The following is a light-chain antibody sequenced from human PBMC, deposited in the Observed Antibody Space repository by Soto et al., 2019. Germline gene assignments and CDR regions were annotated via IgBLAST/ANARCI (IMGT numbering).Light chain of an antibody. CDR2: KAS. J-gene: IGKJ1*01. V-gene: IGKV1-5*03. CDR1: QSISSW. CDR3: QQYNSYPWT. Sequence: DIQMTQSPSTLSASVGDRVTITCRASQSISSWLAWYQQKPGKAPKLLIYKASSLESGVPSRFSSSGSGTEFTLTISSLQPDDFATYYCQQYNSYPWTFGQGTRWIS.